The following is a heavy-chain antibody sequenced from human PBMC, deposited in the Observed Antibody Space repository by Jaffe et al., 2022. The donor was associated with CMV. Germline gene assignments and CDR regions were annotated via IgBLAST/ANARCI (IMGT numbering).Heavy chain of an antibody. J-gene: IGHJ5*02. CDR3: ARFYGSGSYSVTLFDP. CDR2: IYYSGST. V-gene: IGHV4-59*01. CDR1: GGSISSYY. D-gene: IGHD3-10*01. Sequence: QVQLQESGPGLVKPSETLSLTCTVSGGSISSYYWSWIRQPPGKGLEWIGYIYYSGSTNYNPSLKSRVTISVDTSKNQFSLKLSSVTAADTAVYYCARFYGSGSYSVTLFDPWGQGTLVTVSS.